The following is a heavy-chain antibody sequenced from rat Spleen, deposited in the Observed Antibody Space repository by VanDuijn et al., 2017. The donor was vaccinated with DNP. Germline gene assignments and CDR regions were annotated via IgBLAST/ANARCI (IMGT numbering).Heavy chain of an antibody. J-gene: IGHJ3*01. V-gene: IGHV4-2*01. CDR2: INKDSSTI. Sequence: EVKLVESGGGLVQPGRSLKLSCAASGFNLNDYWMGWVRQAPGKGLEWIGEINKDSSTINYSPSLKYKFTISRDNAQNTLYLQMSKLGSEDTAIYYCARLGWHGWFAYWGQGTLVTVSS. CDR3: ARLGWHGWFAY. CDR1: GFNLNDYW. D-gene: IGHD1-11*01.